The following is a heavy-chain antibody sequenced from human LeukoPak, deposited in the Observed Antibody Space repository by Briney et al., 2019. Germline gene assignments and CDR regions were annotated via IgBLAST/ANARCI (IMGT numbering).Heavy chain of an antibody. J-gene: IGHJ5*02. CDR3: IRDFRSADL. CDR1: GFTFSSYA. CDR2: ISYDGSNK. Sequence: GGSLRLSCAASGFTFSSYAMHWVRQAPGKGLEWVAVISYDGSNKYYADSVKGRFTISRDNAKNTVYLEMNSLSVEDTATYYCIRDFRSADLWGQGTLVTVTS. V-gene: IGHV3-30-3*01.